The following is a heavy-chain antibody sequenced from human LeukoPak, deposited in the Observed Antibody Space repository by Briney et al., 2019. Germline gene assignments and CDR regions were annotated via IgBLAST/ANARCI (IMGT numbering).Heavy chain of an antibody. CDR1: GGSISSGYY. CDR3: ARAYYDFWSGYYLAFDI. D-gene: IGHD3-3*01. V-gene: IGHV4-38-2*02. CDR2: IYHSGST. J-gene: IGHJ3*02. Sequence: SETLSLTCTVSGGSISSGYYWGWIRQPPGKGLEWIGSIYHSGSTYYNPSLKSRVTISVDTSKNQFSLKLSSVTAADTAVYYCARAYYDFWSGYYLAFDIWGQGTMVTVSS.